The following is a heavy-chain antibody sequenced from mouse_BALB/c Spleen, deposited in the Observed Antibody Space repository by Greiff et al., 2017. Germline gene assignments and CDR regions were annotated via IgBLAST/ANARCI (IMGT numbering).Heavy chain of an antibody. CDR1: GYSITSDYA. CDR2: ISYSGST. Sequence: DVQLQESGPGLVKPSQSLSLTCTVTGYSITSDYAWNWIRQFPGNKLEWMGYISYSGSTSYNPSLKSRISITRDTSKNQFFLQLNSVTTEDTATYYCARRTTVVYFDYWGQGTTLTVSS. J-gene: IGHJ2*01. D-gene: IGHD1-1*01. V-gene: IGHV3-2*02. CDR3: ARRTTVVYFDY.